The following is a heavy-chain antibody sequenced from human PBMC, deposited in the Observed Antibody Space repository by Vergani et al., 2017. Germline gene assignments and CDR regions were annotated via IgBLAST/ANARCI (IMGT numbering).Heavy chain of an antibody. V-gene: IGHV3-23*01. CDR3: AKGGGSGIAFYWYFDR. CDR2: ISGSGGST. D-gene: IGHD6-13*01. CDR1: GITFSSYA. J-gene: IGHJ2*01. Sequence: EVQLLESGGGLVQPGGSLRLSCAASGITFSSYAMSWVRQAPGKGLEWVSAISGSGGSTYYADSVKGRFTISRDNSKNTLYLQMNSLRAEDTAVYYCAKGGGSGIAFYWYFDRWGRGTLVTVSS.